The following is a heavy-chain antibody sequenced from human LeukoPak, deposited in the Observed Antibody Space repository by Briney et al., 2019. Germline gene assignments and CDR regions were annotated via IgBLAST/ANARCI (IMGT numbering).Heavy chain of an antibody. CDR2: ISGSWGST. D-gene: IGHD2-2*01. CDR1: GFTFSSYA. Sequence: GGSLRLSCAASGFTFSSYAMSWVRQAPGKGLEWVSAISGSWGSTYYAAYVKGRFTISRANYQNTLYLQMNSLRAEDTAVYYCAKDTLIVVVPAAQFDPWGRGTLVTVSS. V-gene: IGHV3-23*01. CDR3: AKDTLIVVVPAAQFDP. J-gene: IGHJ5*02.